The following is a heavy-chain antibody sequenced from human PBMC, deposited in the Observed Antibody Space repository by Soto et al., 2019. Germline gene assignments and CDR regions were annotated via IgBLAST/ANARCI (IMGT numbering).Heavy chain of an antibody. J-gene: IGHJ6*02. CDR1: GGTFSSYA. V-gene: IGHV1-69*12. Sequence: QVQLVQSGAEVKKPGSSVKVSCKASGGTFSSYAISWVRQAPGQGLEWMGGIIPIFGTANYAQKFQGRVTIPADDSTSTDYVELSRLRSEDTAVYYCAREGGGVDYYDSSGYYRGMDVWGQGTTVTVSS. D-gene: IGHD3-22*01. CDR3: AREGGGVDYYDSSGYYRGMDV. CDR2: IIPIFGTA.